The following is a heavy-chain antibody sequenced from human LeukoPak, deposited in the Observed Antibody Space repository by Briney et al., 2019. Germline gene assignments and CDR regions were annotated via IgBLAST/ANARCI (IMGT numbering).Heavy chain of an antibody. Sequence: GGSLRLSCAASGFTFSSYSMNWVRQAPGKGLEWVSSISSSSSSYMYYADSVKGRLTISRDNAKNSLYLQMNSLRAEDTAVYYCARDWCSGGSCYADAFDIWGQGTMVTVSS. CDR1: GFTFSSYS. J-gene: IGHJ3*02. CDR3: ARDWCSGGSCYADAFDI. V-gene: IGHV3-21*01. CDR2: ISSSSSSYM. D-gene: IGHD2-15*01.